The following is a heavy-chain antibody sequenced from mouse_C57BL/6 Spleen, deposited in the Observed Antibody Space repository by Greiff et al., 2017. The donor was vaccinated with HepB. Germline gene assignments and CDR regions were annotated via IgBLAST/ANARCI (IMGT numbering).Heavy chain of an antibody. J-gene: IGHJ1*03. D-gene: IGHD1-1*01. CDR2: INPNNGGT. CDR3: APLLLPYWYFDV. CDR1: GYTFTDYN. V-gene: IGHV1-22*01. Sequence: EVQLQQSGPELVKPGASVKMSCKASGYTFTDYNMHWVKQSHGKSLEWIGYINPNNGGTSYNQKFKGKATLTVNKSSSTAHMELRSLTSEDSAVYYCAPLLLPYWYFDVWGTGTTVTVAS.